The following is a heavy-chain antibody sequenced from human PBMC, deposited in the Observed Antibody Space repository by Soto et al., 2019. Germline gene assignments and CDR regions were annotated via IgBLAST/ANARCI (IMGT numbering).Heavy chain of an antibody. CDR2: INAGNGNT. J-gene: IGHJ6*02. CDR1: GYTFTSYA. Sequence: QVQLVQSGAEVKKPGASVKVSCKASGYTFTSYAMHWVRQAPGQRLEWMGWINAGNGNTKYSQKFQGRVTITRDTSASTAYMELSSQRSEDTAVYYCARDEWQWLVTGYYYGMDVWGQGTTVTVSS. CDR3: ARDEWQWLVTGYYYGMDV. V-gene: IGHV1-3*01. D-gene: IGHD6-19*01.